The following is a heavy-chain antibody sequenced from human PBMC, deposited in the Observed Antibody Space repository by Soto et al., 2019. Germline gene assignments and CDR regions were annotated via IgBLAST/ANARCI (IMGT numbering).Heavy chain of an antibody. CDR2: IGGTGAPT. CDR1: GFTFFNYA. Sequence: EVQLLESGGGLEQPGGSLTISCAASGFTFFNYAMTWVRQAPGKGLEWVSSIGGTGAPTKYADSVQDRFIISRDNSTNTVYLQLSSLSPEDTAVYYCGREPNCNHIGAFEMWGQWTVVTVSS. J-gene: IGHJ3*02. D-gene: IGHD2-15*01. V-gene: IGHV3-23*01. CDR3: GREPNCNHIGAFEM.